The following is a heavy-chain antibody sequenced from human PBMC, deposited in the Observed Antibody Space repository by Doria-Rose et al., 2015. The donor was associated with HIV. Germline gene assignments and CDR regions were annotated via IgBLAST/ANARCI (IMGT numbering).Heavy chain of an antibody. J-gene: IGHJ4*01. V-gene: IGHV1-18*01. D-gene: IGHD1-26*01. CDR3: ARSGTNRGFDQ. Sequence: AQSGAGVQKPGASVKVSCKASGYTFTSYNLNWIRQAPGQGLEWMRWISTYDGNTHYVQNFQGGVTMTRDTSTSTVYLELRSLRPDDTAMYYCARSGTNRGFDQWG. CDR2: ISTYDGNT. CDR1: GYTFTSYN.